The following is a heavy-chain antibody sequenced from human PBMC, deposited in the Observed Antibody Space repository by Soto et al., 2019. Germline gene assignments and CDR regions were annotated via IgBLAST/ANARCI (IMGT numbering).Heavy chain of an antibody. CDR2: ISGSDGKT. J-gene: IGHJ4*02. D-gene: IGHD3-3*01. V-gene: IGHV3-23*01. CDR1: GFSFGSYA. CDR3: ARWSYLDY. Sequence: GGSLRLTCAASGFSFGSYALSWVRQAPGKGLEWVSTISGSDGKTFYADSVKGRFSISRDTSQSTLYLQMNSLRADDTAMYYCARWSYLDYWGQGTRVTVSS.